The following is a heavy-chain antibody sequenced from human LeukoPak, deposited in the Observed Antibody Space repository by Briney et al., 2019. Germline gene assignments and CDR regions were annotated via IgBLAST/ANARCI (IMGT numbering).Heavy chain of an antibody. CDR2: ISSSGTTI. J-gene: IGHJ6*03. CDR3: ARGVYDSSPLNYYMDV. CDR1: GFTFGDYT. D-gene: IGHD3-22*01. V-gene: IGHV3-48*03. Sequence: GGSLRLSCTTSGFTFGDYTLSWFRQAPGKGLEWVSYISSSGTTIYYADSVKGRFTMSRDNAKNSLYLQMNSLRAEDTAVYYCARGVYDSSPLNYYMDVWGKGTTVTVSS.